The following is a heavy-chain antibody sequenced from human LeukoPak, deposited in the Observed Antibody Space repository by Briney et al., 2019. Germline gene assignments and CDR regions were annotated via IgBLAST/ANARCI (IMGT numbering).Heavy chain of an antibody. CDR1: GYTFTSYD. CDR2: INPNSGGT. Sequence: GASVKVSCKASGYTFTSYDISWVRQAPGQGLEWMGRINPNSGGTNYAQRFQGRVTMTSDTSISTAYMALSRLRSDDTAVYYCARDGGFGSYNPPYFDYWGQGTLVTVSS. D-gene: IGHD3-10*01. V-gene: IGHV1-2*06. CDR3: ARDGGFGSYNPPYFDY. J-gene: IGHJ4*02.